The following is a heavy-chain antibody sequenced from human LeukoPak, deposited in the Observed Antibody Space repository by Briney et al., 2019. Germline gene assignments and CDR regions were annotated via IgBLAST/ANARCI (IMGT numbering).Heavy chain of an antibody. D-gene: IGHD3-10*01. CDR1: GYTFTSYY. CDR2: INPSGGST. V-gene: IGHV1-46*01. CDR3: AIGWGPHGSGSYSPNY. Sequence: EASVKVSCKASGYTFTSYYVHWVRQPPGQGLEWMGIINPSGGSTSYAQKFQGRVTMTRDTSTSTVYMELSSLRSEDTAVYYCAIGWGPHGSGSYSPNYWGQGTLVTVSS. J-gene: IGHJ4*02.